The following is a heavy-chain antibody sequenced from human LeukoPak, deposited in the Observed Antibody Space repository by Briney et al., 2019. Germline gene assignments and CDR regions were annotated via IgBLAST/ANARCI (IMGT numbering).Heavy chain of an antibody. V-gene: IGHV4-59*01. J-gene: IGHJ4*02. CDR3: ARDLVAAAYFDY. Sequence: SETLSLTCTVSGGSISSYYWSWIRQPPGKGLEWIGYIYYSGSTNYNPSLESRVTISVDTSKNQFSLKLSSVTAADTAVYYCARDLVAAAYFDYWGQGTLVTVSS. D-gene: IGHD2-15*01. CDR2: IYYSGST. CDR1: GGSISSYY.